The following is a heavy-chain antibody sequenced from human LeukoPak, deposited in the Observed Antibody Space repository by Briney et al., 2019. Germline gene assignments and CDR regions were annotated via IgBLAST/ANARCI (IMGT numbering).Heavy chain of an antibody. V-gene: IGHV4-59*01. CDR2: IYCSGST. CDR3: ARDTGGNSPYYFDY. Sequence: PSETLSLTCTVSGGSISSYYWSWIRQPPGKGLEWIGYIYCSGSTNYNPSLKSRVTISVDTSKNQFSLKLSSVTAADTAVYYCARDTGGNSPYYFDYWGQGTLVTVSS. CDR1: GGSISSYY. J-gene: IGHJ4*02. D-gene: IGHD4-23*01.